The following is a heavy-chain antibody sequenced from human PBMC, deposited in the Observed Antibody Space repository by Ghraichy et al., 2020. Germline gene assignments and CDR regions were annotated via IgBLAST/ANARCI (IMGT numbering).Heavy chain of an antibody. Sequence: SVKVSCKASGGTFSSYAISWVRQAPGQGLEWMGGIIPIFGTANYAQKFQGRVTITADESTSTAYMELSSLRSEDTAVYYCARGRRGVYAINYMDVWGKGTTFTVSS. D-gene: IGHD2-8*01. CDR1: GGTFSSYA. V-gene: IGHV1-69*13. CDR3: ARGRRGVYAINYMDV. CDR2: IIPIFGTA. J-gene: IGHJ6*03.